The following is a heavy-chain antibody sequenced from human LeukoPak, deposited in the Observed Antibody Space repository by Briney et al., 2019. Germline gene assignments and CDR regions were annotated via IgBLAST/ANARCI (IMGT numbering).Heavy chain of an antibody. Sequence: ASVKVSCKASGYTFTTYDINWVRQATGQGLEWMGWMNPNSGNTGYAQKFQGRVTMTRNTSISTVYMELSSLRSEDAAVYYCARERHHGSGREGMDVWGKGTTVTVSS. J-gene: IGHJ6*03. CDR2: MNPNSGNT. D-gene: IGHD3-10*01. CDR3: ARERHHGSGREGMDV. CDR1: GYTFTTYD. V-gene: IGHV1-8*01.